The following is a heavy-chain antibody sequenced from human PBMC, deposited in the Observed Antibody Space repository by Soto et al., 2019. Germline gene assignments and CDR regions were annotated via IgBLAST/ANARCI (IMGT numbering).Heavy chain of an antibody. D-gene: IGHD6-6*01. CDR3: ARGAYSSSSFPPFDP. Sequence: QVQLVQSGGEVKKPGASVKVSCKASGYTFTRYYIHWVRQAPGQGPEWMGRINPDGGRTTYAQNFTRRDTMTRDTSASTVYMELSSLKFEDTAMYYCARGAYSSSSFPPFDPWGQGTLVTVSS. CDR2: INPDGGRT. V-gene: IGHV1-46*01. J-gene: IGHJ5*02. CDR1: GYTFTRYY.